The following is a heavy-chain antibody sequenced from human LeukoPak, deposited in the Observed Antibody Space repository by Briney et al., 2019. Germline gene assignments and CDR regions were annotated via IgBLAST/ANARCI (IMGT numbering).Heavy chain of an antibody. V-gene: IGHV1-8*01. Sequence: ASVKVSCKASGYTFTSYDINWVRQATGQGLEWMGWMNPNSGNTGYAQKFQGRVTMTRNTSISTAYMELSSLRFEDTAVYYCAATLVVPAAIAFDYWGQGTLVTVSS. D-gene: IGHD2-2*01. CDR3: AATLVVPAAIAFDY. CDR2: MNPNSGNT. CDR1: GYTFTSYD. J-gene: IGHJ4*02.